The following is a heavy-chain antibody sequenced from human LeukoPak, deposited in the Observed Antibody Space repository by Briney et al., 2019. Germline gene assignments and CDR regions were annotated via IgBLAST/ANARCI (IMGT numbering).Heavy chain of an antibody. J-gene: IGHJ3*02. Sequence: GGSLRLSCSASGFTFSSYAMHWVRQAPGKGLEYVSAISSNGGSTYYADSVKGRFTISRDNSKNTLYLQMSSLRVEDTAVYYCARGRSPDYYDSSGVAFDIWGQGTMVTVSS. D-gene: IGHD3-22*01. CDR3: ARGRSPDYYDSSGVAFDI. CDR2: ISSNGGST. V-gene: IGHV3-64D*06. CDR1: GFTFSSYA.